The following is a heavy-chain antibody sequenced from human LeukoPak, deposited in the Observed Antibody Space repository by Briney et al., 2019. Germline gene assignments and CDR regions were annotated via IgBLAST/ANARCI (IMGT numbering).Heavy chain of an antibody. CDR3: ARDMGAPDYGSYSVDY. CDR2: IHYSGSA. D-gene: IGHD4-23*01. CDR1: GGSIRSSYYY. J-gene: IGHJ4*02. Sequence: SETLSLTCTVSGGSIRSSYYYWGWIRQPPGRGLEWIAYIHYSGSAAYNPSLKSRVTISRDMSTNQLSLKMTSVTAADTAVYFCARDMGAPDYGSYSVDYWGQGTLVTVSS. V-gene: IGHV4-61*05.